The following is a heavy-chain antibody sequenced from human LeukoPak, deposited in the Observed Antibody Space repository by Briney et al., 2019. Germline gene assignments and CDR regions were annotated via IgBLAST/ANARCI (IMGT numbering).Heavy chain of an antibody. V-gene: IGHV4-39*01. Sequence: PSETLSLTCTVSGGSISSSPYYWGWIRQPPGKGLEWIGSIYYSGSTYYNPSLKSRVTISVDTSKNQFSLKLSSVTAADTAVYYCARRVVVTGDAFDIWGQGTMVTVSS. CDR1: GGSISSSPYY. J-gene: IGHJ3*02. CDR3: ARRVVVTGDAFDI. CDR2: IYYSGST. D-gene: IGHD4-23*01.